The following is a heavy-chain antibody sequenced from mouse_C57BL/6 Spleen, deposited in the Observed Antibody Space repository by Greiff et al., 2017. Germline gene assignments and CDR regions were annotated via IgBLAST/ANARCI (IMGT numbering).Heavy chain of an antibody. Sequence: VQLQQSGAELVKPGASVKMSCKASGYTFTSYWITWVKQRPGQGLEWIGDIYPGSGSTNYNEKFKSKATLTVDTSSSTAYMQLSSLTSEDSAVYYCARSRLPYYAMDYWGQGTSVTVSS. J-gene: IGHJ4*01. CDR2: IYPGSGST. CDR1: GYTFTSYW. CDR3: ARSRLPYYAMDY. D-gene: IGHD3-2*02. V-gene: IGHV1-55*01.